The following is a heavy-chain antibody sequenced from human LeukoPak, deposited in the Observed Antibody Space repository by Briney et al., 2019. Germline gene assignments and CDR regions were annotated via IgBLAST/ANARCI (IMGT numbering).Heavy chain of an antibody. V-gene: IGHV3-33*01. Sequence: GGSLRLSCAASGFTFSSYGMHWVRQAPGKGLEWVAVIWYDGSNKYYADSVKGRFTISRDNSKNTLYLQMNSLRAEDTAVYYCARDSSGSYLDHWGQGTLVTVSS. CDR3: ARDSSGSYLDH. J-gene: IGHJ4*02. D-gene: IGHD1-26*01. CDR2: IWYDGSNK. CDR1: GFTFSSYG.